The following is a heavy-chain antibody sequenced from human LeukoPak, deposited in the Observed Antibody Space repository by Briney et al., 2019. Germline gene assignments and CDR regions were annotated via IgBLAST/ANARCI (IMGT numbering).Heavy chain of an antibody. CDR1: LDSITSSIHF. V-gene: IGHV4-39*07. Sequence: LETLSLTFTVSLDSITSSIHFWGWIRQPPGKGLEWIGSDYHSVRTYYKPSLKTPVTISVETSKHQFSLKLSSVTAADTAVYYCARGHTAMLSYWGQGTLVTVSS. J-gene: IGHJ4*02. CDR3: ARGHTAMLSY. D-gene: IGHD5-18*01. CDR2: DYHSVRT.